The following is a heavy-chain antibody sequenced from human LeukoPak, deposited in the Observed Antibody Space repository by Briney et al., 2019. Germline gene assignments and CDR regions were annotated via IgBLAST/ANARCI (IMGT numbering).Heavy chain of an antibody. CDR3: ARSRGFSYGFNFDY. CDR2: IYSGGHT. J-gene: IGHJ4*02. V-gene: IGHV4-61*02. D-gene: IGHD5-18*01. CDR1: GGSISSGSFY. Sequence: PSQTLSLTCNVSGGSISSGSFYWSWIRQPAGKGLEWIVRIYSGGHTNYNPSLKSRVTVSADTSKNQFSLNLSSVTAADTAVYYCARSRGFSYGFNFDYWGQGTLVTVSS.